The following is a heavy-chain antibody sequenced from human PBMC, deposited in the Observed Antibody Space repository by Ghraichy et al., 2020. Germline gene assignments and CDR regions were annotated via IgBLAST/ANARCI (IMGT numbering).Heavy chain of an antibody. V-gene: IGHV4-59*08. CDR3: ARVKSGYYPWFDY. CDR1: GDSISNFY. J-gene: IGHJ4*02. CDR2: IFYSGST. D-gene: IGHD3-22*01. Sequence: SETLSLTCTVSGDSISNFYWSWIRQPPGKGLEWIGYIFYSGSTNYNPSLKSRVTISVDTSKNQFSLKLTSVTAADTAVYYCARVKSGYYPWFDYWGQGTLVTVSS.